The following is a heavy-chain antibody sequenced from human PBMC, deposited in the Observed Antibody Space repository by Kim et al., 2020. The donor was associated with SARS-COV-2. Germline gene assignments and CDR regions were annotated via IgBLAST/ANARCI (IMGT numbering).Heavy chain of an antibody. J-gene: IGHJ4*02. D-gene: IGHD3-10*01. V-gene: IGHV3-7*01. CDR3: RITMVRGVIIIDY. Sequence: YVDSVKGRFTISRDNAKNSLYLQMNSLRAEDTAVYYCRITMVRGVIIIDYWGQGTLVTVSS.